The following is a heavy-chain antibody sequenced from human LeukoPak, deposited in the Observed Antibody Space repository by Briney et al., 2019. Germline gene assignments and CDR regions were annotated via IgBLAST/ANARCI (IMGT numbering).Heavy chain of an antibody. V-gene: IGHV4-59*01. CDR2: IYYSGST. CDR3: VRTVALSGRGWFDP. Sequence: SETLSLTCTVSGGSISSYYWSWIRQPPGKGLEWIGYIYYSGSTNYNPSLKSRVTISVDTSKNQFSLKLSSVTAADTAVYYCVRTVALSGRGWFDPWGQGTLVTVSS. CDR1: GGSISSYY. J-gene: IGHJ5*02. D-gene: IGHD4-4*01.